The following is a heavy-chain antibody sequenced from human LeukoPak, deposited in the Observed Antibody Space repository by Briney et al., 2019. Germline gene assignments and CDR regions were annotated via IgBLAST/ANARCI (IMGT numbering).Heavy chain of an antibody. CDR2: INPSGGST. D-gene: IGHD3-16*02. Sequence: ASVKVSCKASGYTFTSYYMHWVRQAPGQGLEWMGIINPSGGSTSYAQKFQGRVTMTRDMSTSTVYMELSSLRSEDTAVYYCARGSDYDYVWGSYRSNWFDPWGQGTLVTVSS. V-gene: IGHV1-46*01. CDR1: GYTFTSYY. J-gene: IGHJ5*02. CDR3: ARGSDYDYVWGSYRSNWFDP.